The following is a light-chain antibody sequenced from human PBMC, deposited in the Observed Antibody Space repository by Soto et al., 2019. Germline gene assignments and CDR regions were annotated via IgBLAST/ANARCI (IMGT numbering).Light chain of an antibody. CDR2: GAS. V-gene: IGKV3-15*01. CDR1: QSVSTN. J-gene: IGKJ1*01. CDR3: QQYNNWPGT. Sequence: ETVMTQSPATLSVSPGERATLSCRASQSVSTNLAWYQHKPGQAPRLLISGASTRATGLPARFSGTGSGTEFTLTISSLQSEDFAVYYCQQYNNWPGTFGKGTKVDIK.